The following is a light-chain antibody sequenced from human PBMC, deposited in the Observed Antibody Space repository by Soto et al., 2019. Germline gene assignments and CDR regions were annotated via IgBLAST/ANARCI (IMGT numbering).Light chain of an antibody. CDR2: AAS. CDR3: QQYYNWRT. V-gene: IGKV3-11*01. CDR1: QSVSSY. J-gene: IGKJ1*01. Sequence: ETVLTQSPATLSLSPGERATLSCRASQSVSSYLAWYQQKPGQAPRLLIYAASTRATGIPARFSGSGSGTDFTLTISGLQSEDFGVYYCQQYYNWRTFGQGTKVDIK.